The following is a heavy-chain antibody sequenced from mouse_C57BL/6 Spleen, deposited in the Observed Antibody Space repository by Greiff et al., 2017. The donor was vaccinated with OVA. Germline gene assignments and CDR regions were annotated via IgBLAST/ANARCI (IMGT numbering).Heavy chain of an antibody. Sequence: EVQLVESGGGLVQPGGSMKLSCVASGFTFSNYWMNWVRQSPEKGLEWVAQIRLKSDNYATHYAESVKGRFTISRDDSKSSVYLQMNNLRAEDTGIYYCTEGNYDDFDYWGQGTTLTVSS. CDR3: TEGNYDDFDY. D-gene: IGHD2-4*01. J-gene: IGHJ2*01. V-gene: IGHV6-3*01. CDR2: IRLKSDNYAT. CDR1: GFTFSNYW.